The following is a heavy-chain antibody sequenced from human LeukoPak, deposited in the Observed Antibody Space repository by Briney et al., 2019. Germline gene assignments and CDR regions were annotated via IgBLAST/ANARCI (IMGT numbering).Heavy chain of an antibody. Sequence: ASVKVSCKASGYTFTSYDINWVRLATGQGLEWMGWMNPNSGNTGYAQKFQGRVTMTRNTSISTAYMELSSLRSEDTAVYYCARGLVTINAFDIWGQGTMVTVSS. CDR3: ARGLVTINAFDI. D-gene: IGHD2-21*02. J-gene: IGHJ3*02. V-gene: IGHV1-8*01. CDR1: GYTFTSYD. CDR2: MNPNSGNT.